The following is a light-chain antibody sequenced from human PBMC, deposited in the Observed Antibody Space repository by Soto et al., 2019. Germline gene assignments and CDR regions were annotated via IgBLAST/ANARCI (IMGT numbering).Light chain of an antibody. V-gene: IGKV3-20*01. CDR3: QQYGRSAIFT. J-gene: IGKJ3*01. CDR2: GAS. Sequence: ELVLTQSPDSLSLSPGEGATLSCWASQSISGNYLAWYQQKPGRAPRLLIYGASNRATGIPDGFRGSGSGTDFSLTITRLEPEDFAVYYCQQYGRSAIFTLGPGTTV. CDR1: QSISGNY.